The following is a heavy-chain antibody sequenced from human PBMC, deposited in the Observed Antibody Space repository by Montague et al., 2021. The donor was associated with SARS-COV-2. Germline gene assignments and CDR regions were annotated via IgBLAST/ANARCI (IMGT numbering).Heavy chain of an antibody. D-gene: IGHD3-9*01. CDR3: ARDPFYYDTLTGYYQRDYYYYYYTDV. CDR1: GFTFSSYA. Sequence: SLRLSCAASGFTFSSYAMHWVRQAPGKGLEWVAVISYDGSNKYYADSVKGRFTISRDNSKNTLYLQMNSLRAEDTAVYYCARDPFYYDTLTGYYQRDYYYYYYTDVWGKGTTVTVSS. CDR2: ISYDGSNK. V-gene: IGHV3-30*04. J-gene: IGHJ6*03.